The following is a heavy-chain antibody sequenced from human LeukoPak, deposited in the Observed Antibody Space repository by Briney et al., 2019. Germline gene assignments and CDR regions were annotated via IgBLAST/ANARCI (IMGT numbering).Heavy chain of an antibody. CDR3: ARGRPYYDILTGLYYFDY. D-gene: IGHD3-9*01. CDR2: IYYSGST. V-gene: IGHV4-59*01. Sequence: SETLSLTCTVSGGSINSYYWSWIRQPPGKGLEWIGYIYYSGSTNYNPSLKSRVTISVHTSKNQFSLKLSSVTAADTAVYYCARGRPYYDILTGLYYFDYWGQGTLVTVSS. CDR1: GGSINSYY. J-gene: IGHJ4*02.